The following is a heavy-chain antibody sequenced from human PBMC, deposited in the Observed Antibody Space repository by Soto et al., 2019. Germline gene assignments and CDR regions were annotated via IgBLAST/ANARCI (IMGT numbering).Heavy chain of an antibody. CDR3: ARVVGGYYYGMEV. CDR1: GGAISSSNW. J-gene: IGHJ6*02. D-gene: IGHD2-2*01. V-gene: IGHV4-4*02. Sequence: QVQLQQSLPGLVKPSGTLSLTCAVSGGAISSSNWWSWVRQPPGKGLKWIGEFYHSGSTKYNPSLQSRVTISVDKSKNQFSLKLSYVTAGDTAVYYCARVVGGYYYGMEVWGQGTTVIGSS. CDR2: FYHSGST.